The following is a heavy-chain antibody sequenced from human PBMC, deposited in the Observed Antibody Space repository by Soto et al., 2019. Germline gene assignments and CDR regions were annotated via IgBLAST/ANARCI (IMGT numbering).Heavy chain of an antibody. CDR3: ARGIATGQLDP. J-gene: IGHJ5*02. Sequence: SVKVSCKASGNRFTTYYMHWVRQAPGQGLEWMGWINPDNGNTKSSQKFQDRVIITRDTSASTAYMDLSSLRSEDTAVYYCARGIATGQLDPWGQGTLVTVSS. CDR2: INPDNGNT. V-gene: IGHV1-3*01. CDR1: GNRFTTYY. D-gene: IGHD2-15*01.